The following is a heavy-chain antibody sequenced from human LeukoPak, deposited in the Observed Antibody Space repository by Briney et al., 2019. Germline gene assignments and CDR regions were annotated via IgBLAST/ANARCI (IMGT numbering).Heavy chain of an antibody. J-gene: IGHJ4*02. CDR1: GYTFTSCL. V-gene: IGHV1-46*01. CDR2: IHPGDGDR. D-gene: IGHD2-21*02. CDR3: ARDLFGAWTWDY. Sequence: ASVKISCKTSGYTFTSCLIHRIRQAPGQGFEWVAKIHPGDGDRDYAQRFQGRVTMASDSSTTTVYMELTGLTSEDTAVYYCARDLFGAWTWDYWGQGTLITVSS.